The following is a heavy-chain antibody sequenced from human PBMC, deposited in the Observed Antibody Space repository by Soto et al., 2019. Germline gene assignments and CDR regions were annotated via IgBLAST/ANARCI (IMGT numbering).Heavy chain of an antibody. CDR3: ARARPEEVFDRYEYYYDSSGYFFDY. CDR1: GYTFTSYG. CDR2: ISAYNGNT. V-gene: IGHV1-18*04. Sequence: GASVKVSCKASGYTFTSYGISWVRQAPGQGLEWMGWISAYNGNTNYAQKLQGRVTMTTDTSTSTAYMELRSLRSDDTAVYYCARARPEEVFDRYEYYYDSSGYFFDYWGQGTLVTVYS. J-gene: IGHJ4*02. D-gene: IGHD3-22*01.